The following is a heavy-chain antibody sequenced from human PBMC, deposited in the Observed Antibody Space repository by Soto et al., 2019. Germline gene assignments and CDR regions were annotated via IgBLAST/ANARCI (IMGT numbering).Heavy chain of an antibody. J-gene: IGHJ6*02. CDR3: ASSEQQLDYGMDV. D-gene: IGHD6-13*01. Sequence: SETLSLTCTVSGGSISSYYWSWIRQPPGKGLEWIGYIYYSGSTNYNPSLKSRVTISVDTSKNQFSLKLSSVTAADTAVYYCASSEQQLDYGMDVWGQGTTVTVSS. V-gene: IGHV4-59*08. CDR1: GGSISSYY. CDR2: IYYSGST.